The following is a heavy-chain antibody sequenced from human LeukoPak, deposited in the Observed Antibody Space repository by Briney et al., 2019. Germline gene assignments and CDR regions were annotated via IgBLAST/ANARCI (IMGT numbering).Heavy chain of an antibody. CDR1: GSSISSYY. V-gene: IGHV4-59*01. J-gene: IGHJ5*02. CDR2: IYYRGSP. Sequence: SEPLSLTCTVPGSSISSYYWSWIRQPPGKDPEWIGYIYYRGSPNYHPSVKIRVTISVNTSKHQFPLKLSSDTAADTAVYSCARSLRYNWFDPRGQGTLVTVSS. CDR3: ARSLRYNWFDP.